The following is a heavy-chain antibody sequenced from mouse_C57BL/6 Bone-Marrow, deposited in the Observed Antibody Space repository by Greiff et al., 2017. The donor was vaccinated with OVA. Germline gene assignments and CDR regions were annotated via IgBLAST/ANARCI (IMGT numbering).Heavy chain of an antibody. V-gene: IGHV12-3*01. Sequence: VKLVESGPGLVKPSQSLFLTCSITGFPIPSGYYWIWIRQSPGKPLEWMGYITHSGETFYNPSLQSPISITRETSKNQFFLQLNSVTTEDTAMYYCAGCTTVVDWYFDVWGTGTTVTVSS. CDR2: ITHSGET. CDR1: GFPIPSGYY. CDR3: AGCTTVVDWYFDV. D-gene: IGHD1-1*01. J-gene: IGHJ1*03.